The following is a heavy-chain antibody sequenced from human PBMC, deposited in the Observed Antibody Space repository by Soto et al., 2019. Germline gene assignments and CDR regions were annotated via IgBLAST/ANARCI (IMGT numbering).Heavy chain of an antibody. V-gene: IGHV4-34*01. J-gene: IGHJ6*03. CDR2: IHHMGST. D-gene: IGHD6-6*01. CDR1: GGSFSGYS. Sequence: QVQLQQWGAGLLKPSETLSLTCAVYGGSFSGYSWCWIRQPPGKGLEWIGEIHHMGSTNYNPSLTSRVTKSVDTSKNQFSLKLSSVTAADTAVYYCARGRGGWSIAARSDYYYMDVWGKGTTVIVS. CDR3: ARGRGGWSIAARSDYYYMDV.